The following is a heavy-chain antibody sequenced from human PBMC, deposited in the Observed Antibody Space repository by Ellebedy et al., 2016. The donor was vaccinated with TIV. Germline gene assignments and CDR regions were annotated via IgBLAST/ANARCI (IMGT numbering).Heavy chain of an antibody. J-gene: IGHJ2*01. CDR1: DGSISSYY. CDR3: ANFGRQLTYWYFDL. CDR2: IHYSGST. D-gene: IGHD2-2*01. V-gene: IGHV4-59*05. Sequence: SETLSLXXTVSDGSISSYYYNWIRQPPGQRLEWIGSIHYSGSTYCNPSLKSRVTISVDTSENQFSLKLSSVTAADTAVYYCANFGRQLTYWYFDLWGRGTLVTVSS.